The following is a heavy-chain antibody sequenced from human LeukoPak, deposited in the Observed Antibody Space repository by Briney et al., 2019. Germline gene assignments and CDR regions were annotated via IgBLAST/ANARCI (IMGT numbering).Heavy chain of an antibody. J-gene: IGHJ4*02. CDR3: AREFYDRSGYYYSHLDY. V-gene: IGHV1-2*06. Sequence: ASVKVSCKASGYTFTGYYMHWVRQAPGQGLEWMGRINPNSGGTNYAQKFQGRVTMTRDTSISTAYMELSRLRSDDTAVYYCAREFYDRSGYYYSHLDYWGQGTLVTVSS. CDR1: GYTFTGYY. D-gene: IGHD3-22*01. CDR2: INPNSGGT.